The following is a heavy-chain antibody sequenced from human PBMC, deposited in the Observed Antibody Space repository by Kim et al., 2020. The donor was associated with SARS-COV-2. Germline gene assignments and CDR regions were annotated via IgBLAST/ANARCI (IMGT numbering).Heavy chain of an antibody. D-gene: IGHD6-19*01. J-gene: IGHJ3*02. CDR3: TRVNPTAGGWYDAFDI. CDR2: IRSKANNYAT. V-gene: IGHV3-73*01. CDR1: GFTFSGST. Sequence: GGSLRLSCAASGFTFSGSTMHWVRQASGKGLEWVGRIRSKANNYATAYAASVKNRFTISRDDSKSTAYLQMNSLKTEDTAMYYCTRVNPTAGGWYDAFDIWGQGTKVTVSS.